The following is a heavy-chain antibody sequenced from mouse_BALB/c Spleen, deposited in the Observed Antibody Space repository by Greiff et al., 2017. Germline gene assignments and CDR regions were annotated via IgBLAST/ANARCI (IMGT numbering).Heavy chain of an antibody. CDR1: GYTFTDYA. CDR2: ISTYYGDA. D-gene: IGHD2-10*02. V-gene: IGHV1S137*01. J-gene: IGHJ4*01. CDR3: ARTYGNYHAMDY. Sequence: QVQLQQSGAELVRPGVSVKISCKGSGYTFTDYAMHWVKQSHAKSLEWIGVISTYYGDASYNQKFKGKATMTVDKSSSTAYMELARLTSEDSAIYYCARTYGNYHAMDYWGQGTSVTVSS.